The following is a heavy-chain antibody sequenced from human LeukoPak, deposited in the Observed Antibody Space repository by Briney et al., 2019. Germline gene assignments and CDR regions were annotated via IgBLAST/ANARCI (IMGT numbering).Heavy chain of an antibody. Sequence: AGGSLRLSCAASGFTFSSYSMNWVRQAPGKGLEWVSSISSSSSYIYYADSVKGRFTISRDNAKNSLYLQMNSLRAEDTAVYYCAGTNYYDSSGYYSSFDYWGQGTLVTVSS. CDR3: AGTNYYDSSGYYSSFDY. J-gene: IGHJ4*02. CDR2: ISSSSSYI. D-gene: IGHD3-22*01. CDR1: GFTFSSYS. V-gene: IGHV3-21*01.